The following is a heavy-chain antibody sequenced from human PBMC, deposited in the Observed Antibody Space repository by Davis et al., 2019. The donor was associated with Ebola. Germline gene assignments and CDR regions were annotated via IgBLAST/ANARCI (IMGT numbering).Heavy chain of an antibody. J-gene: IGHJ4*02. D-gene: IGHD6-13*01. Sequence: MPSETLSLTCTVSGGSISSYYWSWFRQPPGKGLEWIGYIYYSGSTNYNPSLKSRVTISVDTSKNQFSLKLSSVTAADTAVYYCARHSYSSSYPSLDWGQGTLVTVSS. CDR3: ARHSYSSSYPSLD. V-gene: IGHV4-59*08. CDR1: GGSISSYY. CDR2: IYYSGST.